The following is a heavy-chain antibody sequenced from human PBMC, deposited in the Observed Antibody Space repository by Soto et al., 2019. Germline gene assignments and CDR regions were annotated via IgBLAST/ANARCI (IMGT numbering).Heavy chain of an antibody. CDR1: GYTFISYD. V-gene: IGHV1-8*01. D-gene: IGHD2-21*01. CDR3: ARGDCYIFEY. Sequence: QVQLVQSGAEVKKPGASVKVSCKASGYTFISYDINWVRQATGQGLEWMGWMNPNTGDTGYAQKFQGRVTMTRNTSINSANLELSSLRSDDTAVYFCARGDCYIFEYWGQGTLVTVSS. J-gene: IGHJ4*02. CDR2: MNPNTGDT.